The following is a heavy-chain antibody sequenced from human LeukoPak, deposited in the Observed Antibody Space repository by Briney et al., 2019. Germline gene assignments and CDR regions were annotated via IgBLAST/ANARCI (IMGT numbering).Heavy chain of an antibody. CDR2: IYYSGST. D-gene: IGHD3-10*01. V-gene: IGHV4-39*01. CDR3: ARHEVRGARSFDY. CDR1: GGSISSSSYY. J-gene: IGHJ4*02. Sequence: SETLSLTSTVSGGSISSSSYYWGWIRQPPGKGLEWIGTIYYSGSTYYNPSLKSRVTISVDTSKNQFSLKLSSVTAADTAVYYCARHEVRGARSFDYWGQGTLVTVSS.